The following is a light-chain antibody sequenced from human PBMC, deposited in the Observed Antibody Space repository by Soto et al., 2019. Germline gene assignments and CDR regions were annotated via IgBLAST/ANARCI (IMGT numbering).Light chain of an antibody. V-gene: IGKV1-9*01. CDR1: QGTSRY. CDR3: QQLNSYPRT. Sequence: DIQLTQSPSFLSASVGDRVTITCRASQGTSRYLAWYQQKPGKAPKLLIYAASTLQSGVPTRLSGSGSGTEFTLTISSLQPEDFATYYCQQLNSYPRTFGLGTKVEIK. CDR2: AAS. J-gene: IGKJ1*01.